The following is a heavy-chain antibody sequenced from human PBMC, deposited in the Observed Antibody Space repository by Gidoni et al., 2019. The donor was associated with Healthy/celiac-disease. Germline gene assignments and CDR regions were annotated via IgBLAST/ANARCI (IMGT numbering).Heavy chain of an antibody. D-gene: IGHD5-18*01. CDR3: ARWVDTAMDYYGMDV. CDR1: VYTFTSYA. V-gene: IGHV1-3*01. CDR2: INAGTGNT. Sequence: QVQLVQSGDEVKKPGASVKISCKASVYTFTSYARHWVRQAPGQRLEWMGWINAGTGNTKYSQKFQGRVTITRDTSASTAYMELSSLRSEDTAVYYCARWVDTAMDYYGMDVWGQGTTVTVSS. J-gene: IGHJ6*02.